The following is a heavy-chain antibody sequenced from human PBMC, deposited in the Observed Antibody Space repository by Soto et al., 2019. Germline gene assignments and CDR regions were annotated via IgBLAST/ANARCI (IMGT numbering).Heavy chain of an antibody. CDR3: ARSRVGGSCYGIDF. CDR2: IYYSGST. Sequence: LSLTCTVSGGSISNYYWSWIRQPPGKGLEWIGYIYYSGSTNYNPSLRSRVTLSVDTSKNQFSLNLTSVTTADTAVYYCARSRVGGSCYGIDFWGQGTLVTVSS. J-gene: IGHJ4*02. D-gene: IGHD2-15*01. CDR1: GGSISNYY. V-gene: IGHV4-59*08.